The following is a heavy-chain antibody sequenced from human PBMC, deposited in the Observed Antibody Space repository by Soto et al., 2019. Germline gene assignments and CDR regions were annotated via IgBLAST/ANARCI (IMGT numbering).Heavy chain of an antibody. D-gene: IGHD1-26*01. Sequence: QVQLVESGGGVVQPGRSLRLSCAASGFTFRGLGMHWVRQAPGKGLEWVAVIRYDGSNIYYADAVKGRFTISRDNSKDTLDRQMNSLRADDTAVYYCARDGVGHTTFFGYFDYWGQGTLVTVSS. CDR1: GFTFRGLG. J-gene: IGHJ4*02. V-gene: IGHV3-33*01. CDR2: IRYDGSNI. CDR3: ARDGVGHTTFFGYFDY.